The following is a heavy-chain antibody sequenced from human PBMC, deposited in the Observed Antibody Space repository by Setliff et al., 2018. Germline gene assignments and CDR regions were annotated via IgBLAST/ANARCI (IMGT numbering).Heavy chain of an antibody. D-gene: IGHD2-2*01. J-gene: IGHJ4*02. CDR3: ERLVRYCTTTSCQRTSGDDF. CDR1: GYTFTSYG. Sequence: ASVKVSCKASGYTFTSYGISWVRQAPGQGLEWMGYINPYTGNTFYAPQFQGRVIMTTDTSTNTAYMELRSLRSDDTAVYYCERLVRYCTTTSCQRTSGDDFWGQGTLVTVSS. CDR2: INPYTGNT. V-gene: IGHV1-18*01.